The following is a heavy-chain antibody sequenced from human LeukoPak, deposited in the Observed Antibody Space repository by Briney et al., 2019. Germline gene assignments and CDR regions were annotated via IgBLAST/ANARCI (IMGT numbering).Heavy chain of an antibody. V-gene: IGHV1-69*13. CDR3: AREDGSGSGSYSRFDY. Sequence: SVKVSCKASGGTFTSYAISWVRQAPGQGLEWMGGIIPIFGTANYAQKFQGRVTITADESTSTAYMELSSLRSEDTAVYYCAREDGSGSGSYSRFDYWGQGTLVTVSS. CDR2: IIPIFGTA. CDR1: GGTFTSYA. D-gene: IGHD3-10*01. J-gene: IGHJ4*02.